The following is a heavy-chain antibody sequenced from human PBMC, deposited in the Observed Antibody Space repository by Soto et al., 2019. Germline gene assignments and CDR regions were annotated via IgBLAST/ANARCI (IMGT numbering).Heavy chain of an antibody. J-gene: IGHJ4*02. CDR1: GYSFSSYG. V-gene: IGHV1-18*01. CDR2: ISGYNGHP. Sequence: ASVKVSCKTFGYSFSSYGISWLRQAPGQGLEWMGWISGYNGHPIEAQKFQGRITMTIDTSTTTVYMELRSLRSDDTAVYYCARGVGASYYFDYWGQGTLVTVSS. D-gene: IGHD1-26*01. CDR3: ARGVGASYYFDY.